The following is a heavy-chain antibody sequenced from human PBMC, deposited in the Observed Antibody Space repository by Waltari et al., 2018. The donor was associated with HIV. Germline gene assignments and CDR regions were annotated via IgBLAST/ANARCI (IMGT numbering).Heavy chain of an antibody. CDR3: ARRSGGPTRNLDY. V-gene: IGHV5-51*03. D-gene: IGHD6-19*01. J-gene: IGHJ4*02. Sequence: EVQLVQSGAEVKKPGESLKISCKGSGYRFTTYWIGWVRQMPGKGLEWMGIIHPGDSVTRYSPSFHGQVTISADKSISTAYLQWSSLKASDTAMYYCARRSGGPTRNLDYWGQGTLVIVSS. CDR1: GYRFTTYW. CDR2: IHPGDSVT.